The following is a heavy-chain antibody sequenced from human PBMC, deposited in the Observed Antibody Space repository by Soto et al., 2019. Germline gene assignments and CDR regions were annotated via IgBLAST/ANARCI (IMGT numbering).Heavy chain of an antibody. CDR2: IYSGGST. D-gene: IGHD1-26*01. CDR3: VRDDIGVGLDY. V-gene: IGHV3-53*01. J-gene: IGHJ4*02. Sequence: GGSLRLSCAASGFTVSSNYMSWVRQAPGKELEWVSVIYSGGSTYYTDSVKGRFTISRDNAKNTVYLQMNSLRAEDTAVYYCVRDDIGVGLDYWGLGTLVTVSS. CDR1: GFTVSSNY.